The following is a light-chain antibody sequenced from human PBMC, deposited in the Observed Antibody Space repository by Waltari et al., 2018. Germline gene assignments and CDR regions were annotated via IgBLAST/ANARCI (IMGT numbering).Light chain of an antibody. Sequence: QSVLTQPPSASGTPGQRVTISCSGSSSTLGSTTVNWYQQLPGTAPKLLIYSNNQRPSGVPDRFSGSKSGISASLAISGLQSEDEADYYCAAWDDSLNGLWVFGGGTKLTVL. CDR2: SNN. CDR3: AAWDDSLNGLWV. J-gene: IGLJ3*02. CDR1: SSTLGSTT. V-gene: IGLV1-44*01.